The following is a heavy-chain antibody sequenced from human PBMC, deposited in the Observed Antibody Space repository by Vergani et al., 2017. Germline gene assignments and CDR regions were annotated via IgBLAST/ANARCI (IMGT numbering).Heavy chain of an antibody. V-gene: IGHV4-39*01. CDR2: IFYTGTS. CDR3: ARQFWGGGGYRFDH. J-gene: IGHJ4*02. CDR1: GTSISGSSDY. D-gene: IGHD5-18*01. Sequence: QLQLQESGPGLLKPSETLSLTCSVSGTSISGSSDYWGWISPPPGKGLEWIGIIFYTGTSYYNPSLESRATNSVDTSKNQFYLKMKSVSAADTAVYYCARQFWGGGGYRFDHWGQGTLVTVSS.